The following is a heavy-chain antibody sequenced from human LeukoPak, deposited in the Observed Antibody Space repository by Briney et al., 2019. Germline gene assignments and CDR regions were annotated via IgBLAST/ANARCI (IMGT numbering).Heavy chain of an antibody. CDR2: VYYSGST. CDR3: ARNPSRNFDY. D-gene: IGHD2-2*01. Sequence: SETLSLTCTVSGGSISGTDYYWGWIRQPPGKGLEWIGSVYYSGSTYYNPSLKSRVTISVDTSKNQFSLKLSSVTAADTAVYYCARNPSRNFDYWGQGTLVTVSS. J-gene: IGHJ4*02. V-gene: IGHV4-39*07. CDR1: GGSISGTDYY.